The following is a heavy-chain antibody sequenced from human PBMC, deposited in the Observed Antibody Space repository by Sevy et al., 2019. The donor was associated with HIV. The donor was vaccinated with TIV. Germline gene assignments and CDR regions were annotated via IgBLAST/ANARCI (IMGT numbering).Heavy chain of an antibody. CDR2: ISSSSRYI. CDR3: ARVVAYCSGGSCFPGYYYGMDV. V-gene: IGHV3-21*01. D-gene: IGHD2-15*01. CDR1: AFTFSNYN. J-gene: IGHJ6*02. Sequence: GGSLRLSCAASAFTFSNYNMNWVRQAPGKGLEWVSSISSSSRYIYYADSIKGRFTISRDNAKNSLYLQMNSLRAEDTAVYYCARVVAYCSGGSCFPGYYYGMDVWGQGTTVTVSS.